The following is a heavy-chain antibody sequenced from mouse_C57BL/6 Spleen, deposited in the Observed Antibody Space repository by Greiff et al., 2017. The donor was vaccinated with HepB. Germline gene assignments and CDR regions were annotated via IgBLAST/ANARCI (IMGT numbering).Heavy chain of an antibody. D-gene: IGHD1-1*01. V-gene: IGHV1-82*01. CDR2: IYPGDGDT. Sequence: VQLQQSGPELVKPGASVKISCKASGYAFSSSWMNWVKQRPGKGLEWIGRIYPGDGDTTYNGKVKGKATLTAAKSSSTAYMQLSSLTSEDSAVYCCARSGSREDYYYGSSGYYAMAYWGQGTSVTVSS. J-gene: IGHJ4*01. CDR1: GYAFSSSW. CDR3: ARSGSREDYYYGSSGYYAMAY.